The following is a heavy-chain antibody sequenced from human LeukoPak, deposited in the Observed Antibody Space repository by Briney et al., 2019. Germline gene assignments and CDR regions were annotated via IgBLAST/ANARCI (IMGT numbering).Heavy chain of an antibody. D-gene: IGHD1-26*01. CDR3: AREASGNS. V-gene: IGHV3-74*01. J-gene: IGHJ4*02. CDR2: SSGDGSIT. CDR1: GFTFSNYW. Sequence: PGGSLRLSCAASGFTFSNYWMHWVRHAPGKGLLWVSRSSGDGSITSYADSVKGRFTISRDNAKNTLYLQMNSLRAEDTAVYYCAREASGNSWGQGTLVTGSS.